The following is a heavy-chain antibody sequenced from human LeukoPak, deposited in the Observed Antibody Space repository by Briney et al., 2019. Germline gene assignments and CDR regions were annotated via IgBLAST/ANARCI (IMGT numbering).Heavy chain of an antibody. CDR2: ISSSSSYI. D-gene: IGHD3-22*01. Sequence: GGSLRLSCAASGFTFSSYSMNWVRQAPGKGLEWVSSISSSSSYIYYADSVRGRFTISRDNAKNSLYLQMNSLRAEDTAVYYCARGTYDSSGYYYFLDYWGQGTLVTVSS. J-gene: IGHJ4*02. V-gene: IGHV3-21*01. CDR1: GFTFSSYS. CDR3: ARGTYDSSGYYYFLDY.